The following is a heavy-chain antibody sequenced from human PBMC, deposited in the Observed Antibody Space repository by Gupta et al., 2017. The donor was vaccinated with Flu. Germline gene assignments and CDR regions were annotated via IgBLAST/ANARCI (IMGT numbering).Heavy chain of an antibody. CDR1: GGSISSYY. D-gene: IGHD1-26*01. J-gene: IGHJ5*02. CDR2: IYYSGST. CDR3: ARQWCVGATPDWFDP. Sequence: QVQLQESGPGLVKPSETLSLTCTVSGGSISSYYWSWIRQPPGKGLEWSGYIYYSGSTNYNPSLKSRVTISVDTSKNQFSLKLSSVTAADTAVYYCARQWCVGATPDWFDPWGQGTLVTVSS. V-gene: IGHV4-59*08.